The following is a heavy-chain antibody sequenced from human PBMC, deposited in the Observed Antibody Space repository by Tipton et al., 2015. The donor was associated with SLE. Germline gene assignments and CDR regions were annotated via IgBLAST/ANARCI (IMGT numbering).Heavy chain of an antibody. CDR1: GFTFSSYA. CDR2: ISGSGGST. D-gene: IGHD3-3*01. CDR3: AKDLVLDYDFWSGYPSFFDY. V-gene: IGHV3-23*01. J-gene: IGHJ4*02. Sequence: SLRLSCAASGFTFSSYAMSWVRQAPGKGLEWVSAISGSGGSTYYADSVKGRFTISRDNSKNTLYLQMNSLRAEDTAVYYCAKDLVLDYDFWSGYPSFFDYWGQGTLVTVSS.